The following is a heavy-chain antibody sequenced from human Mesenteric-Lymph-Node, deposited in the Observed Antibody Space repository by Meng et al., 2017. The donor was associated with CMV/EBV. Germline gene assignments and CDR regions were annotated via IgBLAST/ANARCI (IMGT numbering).Heavy chain of an antibody. Sequence: GGSLRLSCATSGFTFSSYHIHWVRQAPGKGLEWVAFVSFDGNRKFYADSVKGRFAVSRDNSDKTVFLQMNSLRGEDTAVYHCVRESPDTYRLDYWGQGTLVTVSS. CDR3: VRESPDTYRLDY. D-gene: IGHD3-16*02. CDR2: VSFDGNRK. V-gene: IGHV3-30*02. CDR1: GFTFSSYH. J-gene: IGHJ4*02.